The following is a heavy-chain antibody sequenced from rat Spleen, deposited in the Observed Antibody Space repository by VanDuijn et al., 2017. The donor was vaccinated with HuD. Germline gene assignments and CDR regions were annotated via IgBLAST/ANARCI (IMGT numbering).Heavy chain of an antibody. CDR1: GFTFSDYN. V-gene: IGHV5-7*01. J-gene: IGHJ2*01. D-gene: IGHD5-1*01. CDR2: ISYDGSST. CDR3: ARQLGANYFDY. Sequence: EVQLVESGGGLVQPGRSLKLSCAASGFTFSDYNMAWVRQAPKKGLEWVATISYDGSSTYYRDSVKGRFTISRDNAKSTLYLQMDSLRSEDTATYYCARQLGANYFDYWGQGVMVTVSS.